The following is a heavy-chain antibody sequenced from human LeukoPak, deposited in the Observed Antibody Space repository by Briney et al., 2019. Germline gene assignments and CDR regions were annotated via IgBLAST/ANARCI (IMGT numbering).Heavy chain of an antibody. V-gene: IGHV3-30-3*01. CDR1: GFTFSSYA. CDR3: ARGEGYRYFDY. J-gene: IGHJ4*02. Sequence: WGSLRLSCAASGFTFSSYAMPWVRQAPGKGLEWVAVISYDGSNKYYADSVKGRFTISRDNSKNTLYLQMNSLRAEDTAVYYCARGEGYRYFDYWGQGTLVTVSS. CDR2: ISYDGSNK. D-gene: IGHD5-12*01.